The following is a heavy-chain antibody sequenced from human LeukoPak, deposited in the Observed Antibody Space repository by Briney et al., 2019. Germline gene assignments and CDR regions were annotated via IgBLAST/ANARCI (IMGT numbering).Heavy chain of an antibody. V-gene: IGHV3-9*01. CDR3: AKVHRATALLTGYFDY. CDR1: GFTFDDYA. Sequence: PGRSLRLSCAASGFTFDDYAMHWVRQVPGKGLEWVSGISWHSRTIGYADSVKGRFTISRDNAKNSLYLQMNSLRPEDTALYYCAKVHRATALLTGYFDYWAQGTLVTVSS. D-gene: IGHD5-18*01. J-gene: IGHJ4*02. CDR2: ISWHSRTI.